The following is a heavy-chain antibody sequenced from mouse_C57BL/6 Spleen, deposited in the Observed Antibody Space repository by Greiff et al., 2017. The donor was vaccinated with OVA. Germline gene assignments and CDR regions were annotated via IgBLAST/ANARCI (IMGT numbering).Heavy chain of an antibody. CDR2: IDPETGGT. D-gene: IGHD1-1*01. V-gene: IGHV1-15*01. J-gene: IGHJ1*03. Sequence: QVQLQQSGAELVRPGASVTLSCKASGYTFTDYEMHWVKQTPVHGLEWIGAIDPETGGTAYNQKFKGKAILTADKSSSTAYMELRSLTSEDSAVYYCTRGRVITTVVTNWYFDVWGTGTTVTVSS. CDR1: GYTFTDYE. CDR3: TRGRVITTVVTNWYFDV.